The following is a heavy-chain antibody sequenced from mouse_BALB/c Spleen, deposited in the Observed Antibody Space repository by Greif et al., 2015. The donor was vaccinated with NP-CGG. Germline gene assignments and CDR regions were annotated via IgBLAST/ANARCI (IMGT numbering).Heavy chain of an antibody. CDR1: GFTFSNYW. J-gene: IGHJ2*01. CDR2: IRLKSNNYAT. CDR3: TKTGYFDY. D-gene: IGHD4-1*01. V-gene: IGHV6-6*02. Sequence: EVKVEESGGGLVQPGGSMKLSCVASGFTFSNYWMNWVRQSPEKGLEWVAEIRLKSNNYATHYAESVKGRFTISRDDSKSSVYQQMNNVRAEDTGIYYCTKTGYFDYWGQGTTLTVSS.